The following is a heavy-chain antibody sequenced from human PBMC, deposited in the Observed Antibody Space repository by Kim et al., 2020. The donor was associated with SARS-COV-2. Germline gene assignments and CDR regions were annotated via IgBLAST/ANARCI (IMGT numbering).Heavy chain of an antibody. Sequence: GGSLRLSCAASGFTFSSYSMNWVRQAPGKGLEWVSSISSSSSYIYYADSVKGRFTISRDNAKNSLYLQMNSLRAEDTAVYYCARDKHLWDYYDSSGYSTFEWGQGTLVTVSS. CDR1: GFTFSSYS. D-gene: IGHD3-22*01. CDR3: ARDKHLWDYYDSSGYSTFE. CDR2: ISSSSSYI. J-gene: IGHJ4*02. V-gene: IGHV3-21*01.